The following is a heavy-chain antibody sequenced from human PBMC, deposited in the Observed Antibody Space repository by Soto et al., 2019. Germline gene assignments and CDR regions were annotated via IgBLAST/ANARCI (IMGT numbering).Heavy chain of an antibody. D-gene: IGHD3-22*01. V-gene: IGHV3-33*01. CDR3: ARALFYYDRETLNELDY. J-gene: IGHJ4*02. Sequence: GGSLRLSCAASGFTFSTYAMHWVRQAPGKGLEWVAVIWFNGSNKYYGDSVRGRFTISRDNSKNTLYLQMNSLTAEDTAVYFCARALFYYDRETLNELDYWGQGTLVTVSS. CDR2: IWFNGSNK. CDR1: GFTFSTYA.